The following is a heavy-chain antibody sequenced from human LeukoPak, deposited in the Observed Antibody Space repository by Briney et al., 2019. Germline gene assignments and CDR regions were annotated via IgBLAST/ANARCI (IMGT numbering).Heavy chain of an antibody. Sequence: GGSLRLSCAASGFTFSSSAMSWVRQAPGKGLEWVSAISGGGGSTYYAGSVKGRFTISRDDSKNTLYVQMNSLRAEDTAVYYCAKGLGSGWYLFEYWGQGTLVTVSS. CDR2: ISGGGGST. V-gene: IGHV3-23*01. CDR3: AKGLGSGWYLFEY. D-gene: IGHD6-19*01. J-gene: IGHJ4*02. CDR1: GFTFSSSA.